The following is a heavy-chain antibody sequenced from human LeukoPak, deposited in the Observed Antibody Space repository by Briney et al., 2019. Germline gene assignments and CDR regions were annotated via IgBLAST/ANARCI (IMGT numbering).Heavy chain of an antibody. CDR3: ARGGTGLYYYYGMDV. J-gene: IGHJ6*02. CDR1: GFTFSSYA. Sequence: GGSLRLSCAASGFTFSSYAMSWVRQAPGKGLVWVSRISSEGSSTSYADSVKGRFTISRDNAKNTLYLQMNSLRAEDTAVYYCARGGTGLYYYYGMDVWGQGTTVTVSS. V-gene: IGHV3-74*01. CDR2: ISSEGSST. D-gene: IGHD3-16*01.